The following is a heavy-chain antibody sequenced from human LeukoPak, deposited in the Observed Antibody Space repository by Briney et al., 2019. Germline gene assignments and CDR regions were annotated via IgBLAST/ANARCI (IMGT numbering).Heavy chain of an antibody. J-gene: IGHJ5*02. CDR1: GYTFTSYD. D-gene: IGHD3-10*01. Sequence: ASVKVSCKASGYTFTSYDINWVRQATGQGLEWMGWMNPNSGNTGYAQKFQGRVTMTRNTSISTAYMELSSLRSEDTAVYYCARGRSITMVRGVRSWFDPWGQGTLVTVSS. CDR3: ARGRSITMVRGVRSWFDP. V-gene: IGHV1-8*01. CDR2: MNPNSGNT.